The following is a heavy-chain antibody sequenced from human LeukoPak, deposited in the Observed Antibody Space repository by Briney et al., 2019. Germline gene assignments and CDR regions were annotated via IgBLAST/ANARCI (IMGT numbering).Heavy chain of an antibody. CDR3: ASGSSYGYLSHAFDI. J-gene: IGHJ3*02. Sequence: PSQTLSLTCTVSGGSISSGGYYWSWIRQHPGKGLEWIGRIYTSGSTNYNPSLKSRVTISVDTSKNQFSLKLSSVTAADTAVYYCASGSSYGYLSHAFDIWGQGTMVTVSS. V-gene: IGHV4-61*02. CDR1: GGSISSGGYY. CDR2: IYTSGST. D-gene: IGHD5-18*01.